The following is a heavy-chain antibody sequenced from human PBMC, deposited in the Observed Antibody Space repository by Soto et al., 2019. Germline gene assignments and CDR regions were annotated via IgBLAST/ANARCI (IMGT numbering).Heavy chain of an antibody. CDR1: GGSFSGYY. V-gene: IGHV4-34*01. CDR3: ARGSGGSCYDY. D-gene: IGHD2-15*01. J-gene: IGHJ4*02. Sequence: PSETLSLTCAVYGGSFSGYYWSWIRQPPGKGLEWIGEINHSGSTNYNPSLKSRVTISEDTSKNQFSLKLSSVTAADTAVYYCARGSGGSCYDYWGQGTLVTVSS. CDR2: INHSGST.